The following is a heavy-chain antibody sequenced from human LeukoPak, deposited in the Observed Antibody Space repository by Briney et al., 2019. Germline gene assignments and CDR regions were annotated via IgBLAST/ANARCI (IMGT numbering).Heavy chain of an antibody. CDR2: IYYSGSA. CDR1: RGSISSGGHY. V-gene: IGHV4-31*03. J-gene: IGHJ4*02. Sequence: SQTLSLTCTVSRGSISSGGHYWSWIRQHPAKGLEWIGYIYYSGSAYYNPSLESRVTISIDTSKNQFSLKLSSVTAADTAVYYCARHVFHVERARGYFDYWGQGTLVTVSS. CDR3: ARHVFHVERARGYFDY. D-gene: IGHD5-24*01.